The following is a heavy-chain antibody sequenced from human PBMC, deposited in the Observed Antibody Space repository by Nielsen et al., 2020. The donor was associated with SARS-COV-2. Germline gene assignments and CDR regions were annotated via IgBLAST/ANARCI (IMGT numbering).Heavy chain of an antibody. CDR2: ISWNSGSI. J-gene: IGHJ4*02. V-gene: IGHV3-9*01. D-gene: IGHD5-18*01. CDR1: GFTFDDYA. Sequence: SLKISCAASGFTFDDYAMHWVRQAPGKGLEWVSGISWNSGSIGYAVSVKGRFTISRDNAKNSLYLQMNSLRAEDTALYYCAKVGGYSDYWGQGTLVTVSS. CDR3: AKVGGYSDY.